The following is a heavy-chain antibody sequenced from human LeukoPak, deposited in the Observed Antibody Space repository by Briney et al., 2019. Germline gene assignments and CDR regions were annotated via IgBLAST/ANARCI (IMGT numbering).Heavy chain of an antibody. Sequence: GGSLRLSCAASGFTFSDYYMSWIRQAPGKGLEWVSYISSSGSTIYYADSVKGRFTISRDNAKNSLYLQMNSLRAEDTAVYYCARALWGLLQNWFDPWGQGTLVTVSS. J-gene: IGHJ5*02. CDR3: ARALWGLLQNWFDP. D-gene: IGHD1-26*01. V-gene: IGHV3-11*01. CDR2: ISSSGSTI. CDR1: GFTFSDYY.